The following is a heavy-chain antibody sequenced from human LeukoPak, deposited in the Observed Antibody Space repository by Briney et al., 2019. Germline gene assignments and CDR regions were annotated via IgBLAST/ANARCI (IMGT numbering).Heavy chain of an antibody. Sequence: GGSLRLSCAASGFTFSSYAMSWVRQAPGKGLEWVSAISGSGGSTYYADSVKGRFTISRDNSKNTLYLQMNSLRAEDTALYYCAKDGSIAVAGMFDYWGQGTLVTVSS. V-gene: IGHV3-23*01. D-gene: IGHD6-19*01. CDR2: ISGSGGST. CDR3: AKDGSIAVAGMFDY. CDR1: GFTFSSYA. J-gene: IGHJ4*02.